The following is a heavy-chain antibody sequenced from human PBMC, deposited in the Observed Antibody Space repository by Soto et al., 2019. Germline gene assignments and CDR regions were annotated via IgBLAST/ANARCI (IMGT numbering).Heavy chain of an antibody. CDR2: IIPIFGTA. CDR1: GGTFSIYS. D-gene: IGHD6-13*01. J-gene: IGHJ4*02. CDR3: ARDRHGTWVRLSLEY. V-gene: IGHV1-69*13. Sequence: ASVNVAYKASGGTFSIYSIILVLHSPLQGLEWMGGIIPIFGTANYAQKFQCRVTITADESTSTAYMELSSLRSEDTAVYYCARDRHGTWVRLSLEYCGQGNMVNVSS.